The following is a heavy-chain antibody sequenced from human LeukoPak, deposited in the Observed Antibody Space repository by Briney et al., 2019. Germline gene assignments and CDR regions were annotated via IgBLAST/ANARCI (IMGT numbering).Heavy chain of an antibody. J-gene: IGHJ6*02. CDR2: INHSGST. V-gene: IGHV4-34*01. CDR3: ARERDIVVVPAAMDGMDV. CDR1: GGSFSGYY. Sequence: SETLSLTCAVYGGSFSGYYWSWIRQPPGKGLEWIGEINHSGSTNYNPSLESRVTISVDTSKNQFSLKLSSVTAADTAVYYCARERDIVVVPAAMDGMDVWGQGTTVTVSS. D-gene: IGHD2-2*01.